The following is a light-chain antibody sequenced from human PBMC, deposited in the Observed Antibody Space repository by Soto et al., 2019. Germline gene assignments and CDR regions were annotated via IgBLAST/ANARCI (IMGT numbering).Light chain of an antibody. V-gene: IGKV3-20*01. CDR3: QQYGASPFT. CDR2: GAS. CDR1: RHVYINA. J-gene: IGKJ3*01. Sequence: VVLTQSPATLSLSPGDRATLSCRASRHVYINALGWYQQKPGRTPTLLIYGASTRATDIPDRFSATGSGTDFSLTISGVEPEESAVYYCQQYGASPFTFGPGTRLEI.